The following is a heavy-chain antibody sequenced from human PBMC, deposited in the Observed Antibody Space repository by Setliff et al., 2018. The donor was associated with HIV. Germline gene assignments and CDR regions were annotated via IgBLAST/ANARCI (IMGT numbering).Heavy chain of an antibody. J-gene: IGHJ6*03. Sequence: SETLSLTCTVSGDPISSGGYYWSWIRQHPGKGLEWIGYVYYSGSPDYNPSLKSQVTISLDRSKNQFSLKLRSVTAADTAVYYCARYPADTASSDVWGKGTTVTV. CDR1: GDPISSGGYY. V-gene: IGHV4-31*01. D-gene: IGHD5-18*01. CDR2: VYYSGSP. CDR3: ARYPADTASSDV.